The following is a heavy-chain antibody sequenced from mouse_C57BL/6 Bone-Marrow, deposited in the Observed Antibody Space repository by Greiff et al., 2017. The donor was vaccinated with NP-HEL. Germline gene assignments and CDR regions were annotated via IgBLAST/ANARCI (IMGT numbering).Heavy chain of an antibody. V-gene: IGHV5-16*01. D-gene: IGHD2-3*01. J-gene: IGHJ4*01. CDR2: INYDGSST. CDR1: GFTFSDYY. CDR3: ARGGYDGYGYYAMDY. Sequence: EVKLMESEGGLVQPGSSMKLSCTASGFTFSDYYMAWVRQVPEKGLEWVANINYDGSSTYYLASLKSRFIISRDNAKNILYLQMSSLKSEDTATYYCARGGYDGYGYYAMDYWGQGTSVTVSS.